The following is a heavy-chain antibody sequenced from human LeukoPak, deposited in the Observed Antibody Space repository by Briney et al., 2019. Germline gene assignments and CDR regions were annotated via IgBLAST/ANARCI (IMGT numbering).Heavy chain of an antibody. J-gene: IGHJ5*02. Sequence: GASVKVSCKASGYTFTNFGISWVRQAPGQGLEWMGWSSPYNGDTDDPEKVQGRVTMTTDTSTSTAYMELRSLRSDDTAVYYCARGGVGHCSGGSCPTSWFDPWGQGTLVTVSS. D-gene: IGHD2-15*01. CDR2: SSPYNGDT. CDR1: GYTFTNFG. CDR3: ARGGVGHCSGGSCPTSWFDP. V-gene: IGHV1-18*01.